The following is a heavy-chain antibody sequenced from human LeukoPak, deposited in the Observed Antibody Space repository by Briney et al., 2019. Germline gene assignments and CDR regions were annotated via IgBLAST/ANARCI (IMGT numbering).Heavy chain of an antibody. CDR3: ARGRLRGSSTSCYPF. CDR1: GYTFTGYY. D-gene: IGHD2-2*01. Sequence: GASVEVSCKASGYTFTGYYMHWVRQAPGQGLEWMGWISPNSGGTNYAQKFQGRVTMTRDTSISTAYMELSRLRSDDTAVYYCARGRLRGSSTSCYPFWGQGTLVTVSS. CDR2: ISPNSGGT. V-gene: IGHV1-2*02. J-gene: IGHJ4*02.